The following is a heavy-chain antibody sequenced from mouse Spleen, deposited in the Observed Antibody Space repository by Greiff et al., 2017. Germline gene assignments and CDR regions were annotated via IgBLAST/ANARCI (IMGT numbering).Heavy chain of an antibody. Sequence: QVQLPQPGAELVRPGPSVKLSCQASGYTFTRYWMHWVKPRPGQGLEWIGVIDPSDSYTNYNQKFKGKATLTVDTSSSTAYMQLSSLTSEDSAVYYCARHYRYGGFDYWGQGTTLTVSS. V-gene: IGHV1-59*01. CDR2: IDPSDSYT. CDR1: GYTFTRYW. D-gene: IGHD2-14*01. J-gene: IGHJ2*01. CDR3: ARHYRYGGFDY.